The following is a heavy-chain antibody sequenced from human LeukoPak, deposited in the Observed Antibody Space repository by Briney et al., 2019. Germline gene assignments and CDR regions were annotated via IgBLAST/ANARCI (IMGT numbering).Heavy chain of an antibody. CDR3: AKEAYSDWYFDL. V-gene: IGHV3-30-3*01. CDR1: GFTFSSYA. D-gene: IGHD2-15*01. J-gene: IGHJ2*01. Sequence: GRSLRLSCAASGFTFSSYAMHWVRQAPGKGLEWVAVISYDGSNKYYADSVKGRFTISRDNSKNTLYLQMNSLRAEDTAVYYCAKEAYSDWYFDLWGRGTLVTVSS. CDR2: ISYDGSNK.